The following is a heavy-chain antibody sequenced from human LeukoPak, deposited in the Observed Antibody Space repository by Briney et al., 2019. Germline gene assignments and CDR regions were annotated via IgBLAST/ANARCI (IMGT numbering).Heavy chain of an antibody. CDR2: IYYSGNT. J-gene: IGHJ4*01. CDR1: GGSISRGGYY. V-gene: IGHV4-31*03. D-gene: IGHD5-18*01. Sequence: SQTLSLTCTVSGGSISRGGYYWSWIRQHPGKGLEWIGYIYYSGNTNYNPSLKSRVTISVDTSKNQFSLKLSSVTAADTAVYYCARIVAYGYGYIDYWGYGTLVTVSS. CDR3: ARIVAYGYGYIDY.